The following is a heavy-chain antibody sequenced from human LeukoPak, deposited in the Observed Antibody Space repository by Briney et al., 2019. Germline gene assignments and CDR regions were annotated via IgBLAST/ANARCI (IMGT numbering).Heavy chain of an antibody. Sequence: PSETLSLTCTVSGGSISSGSYYWSWIRQPAGKGLEWIGCIYTSGSTNYNPSLKSRVTISVDTSKNQFSLKLSSVTAADTAVYYCATRANEDCSSTSCYDAFDIWGQGTMVTVSS. CDR2: IYTSGST. CDR1: GGSISSGSYY. J-gene: IGHJ3*02. CDR3: ATRANEDCSSTSCYDAFDI. V-gene: IGHV4-61*02. D-gene: IGHD2-2*01.